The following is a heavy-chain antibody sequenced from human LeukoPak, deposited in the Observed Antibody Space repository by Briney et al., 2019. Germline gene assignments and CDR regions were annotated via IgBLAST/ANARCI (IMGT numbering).Heavy chain of an antibody. CDR1: GYIFTSYW. Sequence: GESLKISCKGSGYIFTSYWIGWVRQMPGKGLEWMGIIYPGDSDTRYSPSFQGQVTISADKSISTAYLQWSSLKASDTAMYYCARQGVEKSEGYYYYGMDVWGQGTTVTVSS. V-gene: IGHV5-51*01. J-gene: IGHJ6*02. D-gene: IGHD2-8*01. CDR2: IYPGDSDT. CDR3: ARQGVEKSEGYYYYGMDV.